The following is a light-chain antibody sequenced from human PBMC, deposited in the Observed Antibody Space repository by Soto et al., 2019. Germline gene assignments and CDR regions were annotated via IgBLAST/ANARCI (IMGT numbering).Light chain of an antibody. CDR3: QTWGTGIPV. V-gene: IGLV4-69*01. Sequence: QLVLTQSPSASASLGASVKLTCTLSSGHSSYAIAWHQQQPEKGPRYLMKLNSDGSHNKGDGIPDRFSGSSSGAERYLTISSLHSEDEADYYCQTWGTGIPVFGGGIKLTVL. CDR2: LNSDGSH. J-gene: IGLJ2*01. CDR1: SGHSSYA.